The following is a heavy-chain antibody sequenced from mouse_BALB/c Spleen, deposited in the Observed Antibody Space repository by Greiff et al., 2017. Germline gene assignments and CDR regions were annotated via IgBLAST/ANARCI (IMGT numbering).Heavy chain of an antibody. D-gene: IGHD1-1*01. J-gene: IGHJ3*01. CDR2: INPSTGYT. CDR1: GFTFTSYW. V-gene: IGHV1-7*01. Sequence: QVQLQESGAELVKPGASVKMSCKASGFTFTSYWMHWVKQRPGQGLEWIGYINPSTGYTEYNQKFKDKATLTADKSSSTAYMQLSSLTSEDSAVYYCARDCYGSALAYWGQGTLVTVSA. CDR3: ARDCYGSALAY.